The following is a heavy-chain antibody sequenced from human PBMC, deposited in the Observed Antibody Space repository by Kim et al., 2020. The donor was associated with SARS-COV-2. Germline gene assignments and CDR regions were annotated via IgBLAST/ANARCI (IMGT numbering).Heavy chain of an antibody. J-gene: IGHJ6*02. CDR2: IYHSGST. D-gene: IGHD1-26*01. Sequence: SETLSLTCAVSGGSISSSNWWSWVRQPPGKGLEWIGEIYHSGSTNYNPSLKSRVTISVDKSKNQFSLKLSSVTAADTAVYYCASFRALVAPGRNYYYYGMDVWGQGTTVTVSS. V-gene: IGHV4-4*02. CDR3: ASFRALVAPGRNYYYYGMDV. CDR1: GGSISSSNW.